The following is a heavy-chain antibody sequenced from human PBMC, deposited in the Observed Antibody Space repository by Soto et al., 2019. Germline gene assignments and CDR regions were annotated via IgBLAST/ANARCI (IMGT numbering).Heavy chain of an antibody. CDR1: GGSISSYY. Sequence: QVQLQESGPGLVKPSETLSLTCTVSGGSISSYYWSWIRQPPGKGLEWIGYIYYSGSTNYNPSLKSRVTISVDTSKNQFSLKLSSVIAADTAVYYCAREGRDGYNSFDYWGQGTLVTVSS. D-gene: IGHD5-12*01. V-gene: IGHV4-59*01. CDR2: IYYSGST. J-gene: IGHJ4*02. CDR3: AREGRDGYNSFDY.